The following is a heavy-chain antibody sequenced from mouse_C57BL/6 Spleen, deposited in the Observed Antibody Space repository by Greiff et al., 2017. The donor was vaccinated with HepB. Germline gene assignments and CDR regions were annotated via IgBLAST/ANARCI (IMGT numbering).Heavy chain of an antibody. D-gene: IGHD1-3*01. CDR2: IWSGGST. V-gene: IGHV2-2*01. CDR1: GFSLTSYG. CDR3: ARNPLYDEPYFDY. Sequence: QVQLQQSGPGLVQPSQCLSITCTVSGFSLTSYGVHWVRQSPGKGLEWLGVIWSGGSTDYNAAFIYRLSISKDNSKSQVFFKMNSLQADDTAIYYCARNPLYDEPYFDYWGQGTTLTVSS. J-gene: IGHJ2*01.